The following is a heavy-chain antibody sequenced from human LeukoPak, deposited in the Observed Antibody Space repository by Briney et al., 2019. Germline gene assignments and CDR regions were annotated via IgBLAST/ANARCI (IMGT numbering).Heavy chain of an antibody. V-gene: IGHV4-4*07. CDR2: FYTSGST. CDR1: GGCISSYY. CDR3: ARGRITMISGYFDY. Sequence: SETLSLTCTVSGGCISSYYWSWIRQPAGQGLEWIGRFYTSGSTKYNPSLKSRVTMSEDASKNQFSLKLSSVTAADTAVYYCARGRITMISGYFDYWGQGTLVTVSS. J-gene: IGHJ4*02. D-gene: IGHD3-22*01.